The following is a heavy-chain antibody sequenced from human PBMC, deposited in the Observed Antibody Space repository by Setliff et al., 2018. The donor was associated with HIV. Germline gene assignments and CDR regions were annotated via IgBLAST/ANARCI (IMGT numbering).Heavy chain of an antibody. J-gene: IGHJ4*02. CDR1: DDFITSYY. D-gene: IGHD2-8*01. CDR2: IYYSGSA. V-gene: IGHV4-59*01. CDR3: AREFCTHGVCYEYYLDY. Sequence: SETLSLTCTVSDDFITSYYWSWIRQPPGKGLEWIGYIYYSGSAKYNPSLKSRVTISVETSKSQFSLRVNSVTAADSAIYYCAREFCTHGVCYEYYLDYWGQGTLVTVSS.